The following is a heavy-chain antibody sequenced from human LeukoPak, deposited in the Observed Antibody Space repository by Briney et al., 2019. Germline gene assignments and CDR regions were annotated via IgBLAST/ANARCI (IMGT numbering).Heavy chain of an antibody. CDR3: GRDALTISYYYGMDV. V-gene: IGHV1-18*01. Sequence: GASVKVSCKASGYTFTSYGISWVRQAPGQGLEWMGWISAYNGNTNYAQKLQGRVTMTTDTSTSTAYMELRSLRSDDTAVYYCGRDALTISYYYGMDVWGQGTTVTVS. D-gene: IGHD3-9*01. CDR2: ISAYNGNT. J-gene: IGHJ6*02. CDR1: GYTFTSYG.